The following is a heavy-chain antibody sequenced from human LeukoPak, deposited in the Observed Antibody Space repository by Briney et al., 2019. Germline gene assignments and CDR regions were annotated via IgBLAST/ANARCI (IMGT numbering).Heavy chain of an antibody. V-gene: IGHV4-4*02. CDR3: ARGPIVVVVAAGSWFDP. CDR1: VGSISSSNW. J-gene: IGHJ5*02. Sequence: SETLSLTCAVSVGSISSSNWWSWVRQPPGKGLEWIGKIYHSGSTNYNPSLKSRVTISVDKSKNQFSLKLSSVTAADTAVYYCARGPIVVVVAAGSWFDPWAQGTLVRVSS. CDR2: IYHSGST. D-gene: IGHD2-15*01.